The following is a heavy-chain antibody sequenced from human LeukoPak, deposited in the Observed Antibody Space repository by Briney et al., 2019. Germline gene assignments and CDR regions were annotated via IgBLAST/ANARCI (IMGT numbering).Heavy chain of an antibody. J-gene: IGHJ6*04. CDR3: ARDHCSSTSCYVRFPYYYYGMDV. CDR2: IYHSGST. V-gene: IGHV4-4*02. CDR1: GGSISSSNW. D-gene: IGHD2-2*01. Sequence: SETLSLTCAVSGGSISSSNWWSWVRQPPGKGLEWIGEIYHSGSTNYNPSLKSRVTISVDKSKNQFSLKLSSVTAADTAVYYCARDHCSSTSCYVRFPYYYYGMDVWGKGTTVTVSS.